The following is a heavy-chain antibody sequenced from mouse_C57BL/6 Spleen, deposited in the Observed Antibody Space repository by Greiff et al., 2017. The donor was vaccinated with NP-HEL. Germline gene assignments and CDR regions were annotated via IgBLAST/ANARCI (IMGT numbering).Heavy chain of an antibody. J-gene: IGHJ2*01. CDR2: ISNGGGST. V-gene: IGHV5-12*01. CDR3: ARLSTVVAYFDY. D-gene: IGHD1-1*01. CDR1: GFTFSDYY. Sequence: EVQLVESGGGLVQPGGSLKLSCAASGFTFSDYYMYWVRQTPEKRLEWVAYISNGGGSTYYPDTVKGRFTISRDNAKNTLYLQMSHLKSEDTAMYYCARLSTVVAYFDYWGQGTTLTVSS.